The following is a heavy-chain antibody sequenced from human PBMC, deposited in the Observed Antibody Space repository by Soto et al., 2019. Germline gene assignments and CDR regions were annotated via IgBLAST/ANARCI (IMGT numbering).Heavy chain of an antibody. V-gene: IGHV3-64*01. J-gene: IGHJ4*02. Sequence: EVQLVESGGGLVQPGGSLRLSCAASGFTFSSSAMHWVRQAPGKGLEYVSAISSNGGSTYYANSVKGRFSISRDNSKNTLYLQMNSLRAEDTAVYYCAKDMGITMIVVVPKPVDYWGQGTLVTVSS. CDR3: AKDMGITMIVVVPKPVDY. CDR1: GFTFSSSA. CDR2: ISSNGGST. D-gene: IGHD3-22*01.